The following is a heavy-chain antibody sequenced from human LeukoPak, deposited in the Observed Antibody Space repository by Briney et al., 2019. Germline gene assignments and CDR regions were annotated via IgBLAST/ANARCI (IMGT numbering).Heavy chain of an antibody. J-gene: IGHJ5*02. Sequence: PSETLSLTCAVYGGSFSGYYWSWIRQPPGKGLAWIGEINHSGSTNYNPSPKSRVTISVDTSKNQFSLKLSSVTAADTAVYYCARGPSCSSASCYYRKYNWFDPWGQGTLVTVSS. CDR2: INHSGST. CDR1: GGSFSGYY. D-gene: IGHD2-2*01. V-gene: IGHV4-34*01. CDR3: ARGPSCSSASCYYRKYNWFDP.